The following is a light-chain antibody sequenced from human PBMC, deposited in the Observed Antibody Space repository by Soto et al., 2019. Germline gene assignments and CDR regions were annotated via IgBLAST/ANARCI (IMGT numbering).Light chain of an antibody. Sequence: DIVMTQSPDSLAVSLGERATINCKSSQSVLYHSNNKNYFAWYQQKPGQPPKLLIYWASTRESGVPDRFSGSGSGTDFTLTISSLQAEDVAVYYCQQYYSTPETFGQGTKVEIK. CDR2: WAS. CDR3: QQYYSTPET. V-gene: IGKV4-1*01. J-gene: IGKJ1*01. CDR1: QSVLYHSNNKNY.